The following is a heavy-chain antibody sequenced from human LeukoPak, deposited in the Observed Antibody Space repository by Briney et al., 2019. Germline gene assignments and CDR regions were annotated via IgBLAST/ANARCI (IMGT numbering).Heavy chain of an antibody. D-gene: IGHD3-10*01. CDR2: INPNSGGT. V-gene: IGHV1-2*02. CDR3: ARDATRGSYYFDY. Sequence: GASVEVSCKASGYTFTGYYMHWVRQAPGQGLEWMGWINPNSGGTNYAQKFQGRVTMTRDTSISTAYMELSRLRSDDTAVYYCARDATRGSYYFDYWGQGTLVTVSS. J-gene: IGHJ4*02. CDR1: GYTFTGYY.